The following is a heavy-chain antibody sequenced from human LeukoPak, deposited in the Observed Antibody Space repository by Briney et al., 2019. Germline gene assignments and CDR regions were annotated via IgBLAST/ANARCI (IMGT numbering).Heavy chain of an antibody. CDR2: IRQDGGQT. V-gene: IGHV3-7*01. Sequence: PGGSLRLSCAASGFTFSSYAMSWVRQAPGKGLEWVANIRQDGGQTYYVDSVKGRFTISRDNAKNSLYLQVNSLRAEDTAVYYCARDKHNPGSAFDIWGQGTMLTVSS. D-gene: IGHD5-24*01. CDR1: GFTFSSYA. CDR3: ARDKHNPGSAFDI. J-gene: IGHJ3*02.